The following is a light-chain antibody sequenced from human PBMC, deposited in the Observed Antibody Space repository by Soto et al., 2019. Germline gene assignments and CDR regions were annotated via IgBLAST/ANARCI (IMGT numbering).Light chain of an antibody. CDR2: GAS. Sequence: MTQSPSSLSASVGDRVTITCRASQGISNYLAWYQQKPGQAPRFLIYGASTRATGIPARFSGSGSGTEFTLTISSLQSEDFAVYYCQQYDNWPLTFGGGTKVDIK. CDR3: QQYDNWPLT. J-gene: IGKJ4*01. CDR1: QGISNY. V-gene: IGKV3-15*01.